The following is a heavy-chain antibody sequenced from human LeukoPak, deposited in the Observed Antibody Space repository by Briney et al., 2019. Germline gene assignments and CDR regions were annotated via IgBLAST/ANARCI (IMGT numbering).Heavy chain of an antibody. CDR2: ISSASGYT. V-gene: IGHV3-21*01. Sequence: SGGSLRLSCAASGFTFSTKSMNWVRQAPGKGLEWVASISSASGYTYYADSVKGRFTISRDNAKSSLYLQMSALRDEGTAVYYCVRDTSTYDTSSWTPFDYWGQGALVTVSS. J-gene: IGHJ4*02. D-gene: IGHD2-21*01. CDR3: VRDTSTYDTSSWTPFDY. CDR1: GFTFSTKS.